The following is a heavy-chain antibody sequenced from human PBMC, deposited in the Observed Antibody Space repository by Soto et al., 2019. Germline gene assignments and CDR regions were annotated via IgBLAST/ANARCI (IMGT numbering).Heavy chain of an antibody. V-gene: IGHV4-39*01. Sequence: QLQLQESGPGLVKPSETLSLTCTVSGGSISSGTYSWGWIRQPPGKGLEWIGNSYFTGNTHYNPSRXXXAXXSVDTSKNQFSLSLSSVTAADTAVYYCARHRPGYSSSWLDYWGQGTLVTVSS. CDR2: SYFTGNT. CDR1: GGSISSGTYS. CDR3: ARHRPGYSSSWLDY. D-gene: IGHD6-13*01. J-gene: IGHJ4*02.